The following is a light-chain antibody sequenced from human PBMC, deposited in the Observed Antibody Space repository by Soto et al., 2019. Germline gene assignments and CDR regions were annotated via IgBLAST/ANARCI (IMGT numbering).Light chain of an antibody. CDR2: AAS. V-gene: IGKV1-8*01. Sequence: AIRMTQSPSSLSASTGDRVTITCRASQGISSYLAWYQQKPGKAPKLLIYAASTLQSGVPSRFSGSGYGTDFTLTISCLQSGDFATYYCQQYYSYPWTFGQGTKVDI. J-gene: IGKJ1*01. CDR3: QQYYSYPWT. CDR1: QGISSY.